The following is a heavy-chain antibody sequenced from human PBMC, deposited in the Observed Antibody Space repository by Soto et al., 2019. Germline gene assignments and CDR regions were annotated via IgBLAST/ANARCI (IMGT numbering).Heavy chain of an antibody. CDR3: AKDRGSSWLFDY. CDR1: GFTFSSYA. Sequence: EVQLLESGGGLVQPGGSLRLSCAASGFTFSSYAMSWVRQAPGKGLEWVSAISGSGGNTYYADSVKGRFTISRDNSKNTLYLQMNSLRAEDTAVYYCAKDRGSSWLFDYRGQGTLVTVSS. D-gene: IGHD6-13*01. CDR2: ISGSGGNT. V-gene: IGHV3-23*01. J-gene: IGHJ4*02.